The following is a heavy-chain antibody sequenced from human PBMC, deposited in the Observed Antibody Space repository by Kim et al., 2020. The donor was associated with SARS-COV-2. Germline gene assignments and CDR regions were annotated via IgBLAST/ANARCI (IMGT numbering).Heavy chain of an antibody. CDR3: ARDGGDYYDSSGYYSPLDY. J-gene: IGHJ4*02. D-gene: IGHD3-22*01. V-gene: IGHV3-48*03. CDR2: ISSSGSTI. Sequence: GGSLRLSCAASGFTFSSYEMNWVRQAPGKGLEWVSYISSSGSTIYYADSVKGRFTISRDNAKNSLYLQMNSLRAEDTAVYYCARDGGDYYDSSGYYSPLDYWGQGTLVTVSS. CDR1: GFTFSSYE.